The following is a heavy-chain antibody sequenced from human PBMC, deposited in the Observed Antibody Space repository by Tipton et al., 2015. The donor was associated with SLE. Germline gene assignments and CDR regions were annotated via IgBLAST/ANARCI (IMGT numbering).Heavy chain of an antibody. Sequence: LRLSCTVSGGSISIYYWSWIRQPPGKGLEWIGFISYSGSTNYNPSLKSRVTISVDTSKNQFSLKLSSVTAADTALYYCARMGGGYYYFYAMDVWGPGTTVTVSS. J-gene: IGHJ6*02. CDR2: ISYSGST. CDR3: ARMGGGYYYFYAMDV. D-gene: IGHD3-10*01. V-gene: IGHV4-59*01. CDR1: GGSISIYY.